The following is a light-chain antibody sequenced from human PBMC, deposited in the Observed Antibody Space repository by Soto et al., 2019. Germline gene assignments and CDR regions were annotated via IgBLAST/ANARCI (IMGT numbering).Light chain of an antibody. J-gene: IGKJ4*01. V-gene: IGKV1-39*01. CDR2: GAS. CDR3: QQSHSIPLA. CDR1: QSINTY. Sequence: DIQMTQSPSSLSASVGDKVTITCRASQSINTYLNWFQHKPGEAPKSLIYGASTLQSGVPSRFSGSGSGTDFTLTISGLQPEGFATYFCQQSHSIPLAFGGGTKVDIK.